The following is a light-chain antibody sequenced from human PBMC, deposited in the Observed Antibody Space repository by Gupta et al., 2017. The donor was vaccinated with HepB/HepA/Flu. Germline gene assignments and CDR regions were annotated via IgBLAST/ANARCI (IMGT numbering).Light chain of an antibody. V-gene: IGKV1-39*01. J-gene: IGKJ4*01. Sequence: DIQLTQSPSSLSASVGDRVTITCRASQSISSYLNWYQQKPGKAPKLLIYAASSLQSGVPSRFSGSGSGTDFTLTISSLQPEDVATYYCQQGDSTPLTFGGGTKVEIK. CDR3: QQGDSTPLT. CDR2: AAS. CDR1: QSISSY.